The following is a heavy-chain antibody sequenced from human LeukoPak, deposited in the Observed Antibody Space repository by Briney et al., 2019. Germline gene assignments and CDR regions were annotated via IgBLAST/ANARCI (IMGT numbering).Heavy chain of an antibody. D-gene: IGHD6-19*01. J-gene: IGHJ4*02. CDR2: LSGSGGNT. V-gene: IGHV3-23*01. CDR1: GFTFSSYA. CDR3: AKELSGGWPFDY. Sequence: GGSLRLSCAASGFTFSSYAMSWVRQAPGKGLEWVSGLSGSGGNTIYADSVKGRFTISRDNSKNTLFLQMNSLRAEDAAVYYCAKELSGGWPFDYWGQGALVTVSS.